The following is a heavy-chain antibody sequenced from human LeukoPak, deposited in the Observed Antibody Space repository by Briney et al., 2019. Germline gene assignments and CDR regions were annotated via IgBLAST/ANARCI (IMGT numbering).Heavy chain of an antibody. J-gene: IGHJ4*02. CDR2: IASNGGST. V-gene: IGHV3-64*04. Sequence: GGSLRLSCSASGFTFSTYGMHWVRQAPGKGLESVSAIASNGGSTYYADSVKGRFTISRDNAKNSLYLQMNSLRAEDTAVYYCATGGTYWGQGTLVTVSS. D-gene: IGHD3-16*01. CDR1: GFTFSTYG. CDR3: ATGGTY.